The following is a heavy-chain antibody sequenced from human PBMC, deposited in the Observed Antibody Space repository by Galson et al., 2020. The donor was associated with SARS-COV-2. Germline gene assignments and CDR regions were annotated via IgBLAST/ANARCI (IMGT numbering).Heavy chain of an antibody. CDR3: AEGPYFDWLFLPHFDY. CDR1: DFTFSSYA. Sequence: GESLKISCAASDFTFSSYAMSWVRQTPGKGLEWVSTISGNGGSTYYADSVKGRFAMSRDNSKNMLYLQMNSLRAEDTAVYYCAEGPYFDWLFLPHFDYWGQGTLVTVSS. J-gene: IGHJ4*02. V-gene: IGHV3-23*01. D-gene: IGHD3-9*01. CDR2: ISGNGGST.